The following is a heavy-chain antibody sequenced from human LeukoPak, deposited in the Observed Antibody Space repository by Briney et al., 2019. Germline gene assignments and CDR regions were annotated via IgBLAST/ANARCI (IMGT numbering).Heavy chain of an antibody. CDR2: ISSSSSYI. Sequence: GGSLRLSCAASGFTFSSYSMNWARQAPGKGLEWVSSISSSSSYIYYADSVKGRFTISRDNAKNSLYLQMNSLRAEDTAVYYCARDPSSGWTSRGTFDYWGQGTLVTVSS. V-gene: IGHV3-21*01. J-gene: IGHJ4*02. CDR3: ARDPSSGWTSRGTFDY. CDR1: GFTFSSYS. D-gene: IGHD6-19*01.